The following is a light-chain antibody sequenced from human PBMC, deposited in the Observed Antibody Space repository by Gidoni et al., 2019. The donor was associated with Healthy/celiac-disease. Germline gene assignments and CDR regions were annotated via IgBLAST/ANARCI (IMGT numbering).Light chain of an antibody. CDR3: QQSYSTPLT. V-gene: IGKV1-39*01. CDR2: AAS. CDR1: QSISSY. Sequence: DIQMTQSPSSLSASVGDRVTITCRASQSISSYLNWYQQKPGKAPKLLIYAASILQSGVPSRFSVSRSGTDFTLTISSLQPEDFATYYCQQSYSTPLTFGGGTKVEIK. J-gene: IGKJ4*01.